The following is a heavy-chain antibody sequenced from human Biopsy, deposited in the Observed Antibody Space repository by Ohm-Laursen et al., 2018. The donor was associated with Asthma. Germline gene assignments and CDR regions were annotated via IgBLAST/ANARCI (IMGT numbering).Heavy chain of an antibody. V-gene: IGHV1-69*13. CDR3: ARCQVGYSSGWSLLLKKIYYSGMDV. CDR1: GGTFSNFA. Sequence: GASVKVSCKAPGGTFSNFAISWVRQAPGQGLEWLGGIMTVFGITNYAQKFQGRVTITEDESTSTAYMEVTSLRSEDTAIYYCARCQVGYSSGWSLLLKKIYYSGMDVWAKGPRSPSP. J-gene: IGHJ6*02. CDR2: IMTVFGIT. D-gene: IGHD6-13*01.